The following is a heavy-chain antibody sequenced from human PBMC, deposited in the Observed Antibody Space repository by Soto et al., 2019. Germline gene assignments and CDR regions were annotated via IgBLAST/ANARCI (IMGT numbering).Heavy chain of an antibody. CDR1: GGSISSYY. J-gene: IGHJ3*02. Sequence: SESLSLTCTVSGGSISSYYLSWIRQPPGKGLEWIGYIYYSGSTNYNPSLKSRVTISVDTSKNQFSLKLSSVTAADTAVYYCARVWGGAFDIWGQGTMVT. CDR2: IYYSGST. V-gene: IGHV4-59*01. CDR3: ARVWGGAFDI. D-gene: IGHD3-10*01.